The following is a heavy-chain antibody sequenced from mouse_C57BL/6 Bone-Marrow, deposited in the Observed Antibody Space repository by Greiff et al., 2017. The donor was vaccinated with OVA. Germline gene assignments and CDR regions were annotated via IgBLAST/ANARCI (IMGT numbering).Heavy chain of an antibody. J-gene: IGHJ4*01. CDR1: GYSITSGYY. D-gene: IGHD2-4*01. V-gene: IGHV3-6*01. Sequence: DVHLVESGPGLVKPSQSLSLTCSVTGYSITSGYYWNWIRQFPGNKLEWMGYISYDGSNNYNPSLKNRISITRDTSKNQFFLKLNSVTTEDTATYYCARAPYDYDAGYAMDYWGQGTSVTVSS. CDR3: ARAPYDYDAGYAMDY. CDR2: ISYDGSN.